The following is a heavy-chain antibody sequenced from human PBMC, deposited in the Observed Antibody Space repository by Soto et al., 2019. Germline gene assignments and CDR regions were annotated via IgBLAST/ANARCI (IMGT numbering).Heavy chain of an antibody. CDR2: INPSGGST. Sequence: GASVKVSCKASGYTFTSYYMHWVRQAPGQGLEWMGIINPSGGSTSYAQKFQGRVTMTRDTSTSTVYMELSSLRSEDTAVYYCARDGYYYGSGSYYLVDYWGQGTLVTVSS. D-gene: IGHD3-10*01. J-gene: IGHJ4*02. CDR3: ARDGYYYGSGSYYLVDY. V-gene: IGHV1-46*03. CDR1: GYTFTSYY.